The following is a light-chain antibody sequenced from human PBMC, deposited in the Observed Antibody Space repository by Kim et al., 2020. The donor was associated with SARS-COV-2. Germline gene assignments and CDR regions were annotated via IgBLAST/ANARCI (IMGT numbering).Light chain of an antibody. Sequence: ALGQPVWLTCQVDRLRSYYEIWYQQKRGQAPVLVIYGKNNRPSGIPDRISGYSSGNTASLTITGTQAEDEADYYCNSRDSSGNHLVFGGGTKLTVL. J-gene: IGLJ2*01. V-gene: IGLV3-19*01. CDR1: RLRSYY. CDR3: NSRDSSGNHLV. CDR2: GKN.